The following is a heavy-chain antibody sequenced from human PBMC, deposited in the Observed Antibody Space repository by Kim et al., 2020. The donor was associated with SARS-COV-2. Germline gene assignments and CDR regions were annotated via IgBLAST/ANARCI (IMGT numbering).Heavy chain of an antibody. CDR3: ARDRDYYDSSGYYTTWFDY. J-gene: IGHJ4*02. Sequence: RVTISVDTSKNQFSLKLSSVTAADTAVYYCARDRDYYDSSGYYTTWFDYWGQGTLVTVSS. D-gene: IGHD3-22*01. V-gene: IGHV4-31*02.